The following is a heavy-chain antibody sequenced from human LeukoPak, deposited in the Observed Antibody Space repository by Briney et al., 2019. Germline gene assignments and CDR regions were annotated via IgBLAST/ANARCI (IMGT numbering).Heavy chain of an antibody. CDR3: ARAVDGYNSDY. CDR2: IYYSGSI. Sequence: SETLSLTCTVSGGSISSYYWSWIRHPPGPGLEWIGYIYYSGSIKYNPSLKSRVTISVDTSKNQFSLRLNCVTTADTAVYYCARAVDGYNSDYWGQGTLVTVSS. J-gene: IGHJ4*02. CDR1: GGSISSYY. D-gene: IGHD5-24*01. V-gene: IGHV4-59*01.